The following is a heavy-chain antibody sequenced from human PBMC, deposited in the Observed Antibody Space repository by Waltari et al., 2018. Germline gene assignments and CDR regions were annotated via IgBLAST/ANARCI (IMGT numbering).Heavy chain of an antibody. CDR2: MDPEDGET. Sequence: EVHLVQSGAEVKKPGATVKIACKASGYSFIDYFMHWVQQDPGKGLEWMGRMDPEDGETVYAEKFQGRVTMTADTSGDTAYLELTGLTSGDTAVYYCAPLPGGSGQTFDYWGQGTLVTVSS. CDR3: APLPGGSGQTFDY. V-gene: IGHV1-69-2*01. CDR1: GYSFIDYF. D-gene: IGHD6-25*01. J-gene: IGHJ4*02.